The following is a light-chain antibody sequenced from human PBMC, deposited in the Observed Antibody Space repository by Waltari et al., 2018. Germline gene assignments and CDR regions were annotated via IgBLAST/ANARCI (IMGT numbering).Light chain of an antibody. J-gene: IGLJ2*01. CDR2: DVS. Sequence: EQQNPGKAPKRMISDVSNRASGVSNRFSGSKSGNPASLTISVLQAEDVADYYCSSYTSSSSVVFGGGTKLTVL. V-gene: IGLV2-14*03. CDR3: SSYTSSSSVV.